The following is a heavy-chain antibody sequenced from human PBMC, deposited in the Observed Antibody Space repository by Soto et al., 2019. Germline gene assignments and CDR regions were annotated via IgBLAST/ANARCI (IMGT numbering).Heavy chain of an antibody. CDR1: GFSFTRYG. CDR3: ARDDDTTSHYGMLT. D-gene: IGHD3-22*01. J-gene: IGHJ4*02. V-gene: IGHV3-33*01. Sequence: PGGSLRLSCAASGFSFTRYGFHWVRQAPGKGLEWVAAIWHDGSKEYYVESVKGRFTVSRDNSKSTVYLQMNSLRAEDTAVYYCARDDDTTSHYGMLTWRQGSQVTVSS. CDR2: IWHDGSKE.